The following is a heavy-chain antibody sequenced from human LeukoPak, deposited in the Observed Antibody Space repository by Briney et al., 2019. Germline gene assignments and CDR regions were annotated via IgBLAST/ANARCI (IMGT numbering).Heavy chain of an antibody. CDR2: TYYRSKLYD. CDR1: GDSISSKNGA. CDR3: ARDLGTSGWYTFDF. Sequence: SQTLSLTCAVSGDSISSKNGAWNWIRQSPAGGLEWLGRTYYRSKLYDEYADSVKVRVTISPDTSKNHFSLHVYSVTPEDTAVYYCARDLGTSGWYTFDFWGQGTLVTVSS. D-gene: IGHD6-19*01. J-gene: IGHJ5*01. V-gene: IGHV6-1*01.